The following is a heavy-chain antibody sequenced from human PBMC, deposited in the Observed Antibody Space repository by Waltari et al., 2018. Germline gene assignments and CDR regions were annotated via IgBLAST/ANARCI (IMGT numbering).Heavy chain of an antibody. V-gene: IGHV5-51*01. D-gene: IGHD3-10*01. Sequence: EVQLVQSGAEVKKTGESLKISCKGSGYSFTSYWIGWVRQMPGKGLEWLGSIYPVYSGTRYSPSSQGQVTISAEKSIGTAYLQWSSLKASDTARYYCARHRITMVRGAPADYWGQGTLVTVSS. J-gene: IGHJ4*02. CDR1: GYSFTSYW. CDR2: IYPVYSGT. CDR3: ARHRITMVRGAPADY.